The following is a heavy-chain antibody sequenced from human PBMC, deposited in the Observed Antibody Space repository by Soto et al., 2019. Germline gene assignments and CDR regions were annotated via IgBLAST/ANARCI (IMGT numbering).Heavy chain of an antibody. CDR3: ARAPPYSSSWYSYYYYYYGMDV. J-gene: IGHJ6*02. CDR2: INAGNGNT. D-gene: IGHD6-13*01. Sequence: ASVKVSCKASGYTFTSYAMHWVRQAPGQRLEWMGWINAGNGNTKYSQKFQGRVTITRDTSASTAYMELSSLRSEDTAVYYCARAPPYSSSWYSYYYYYYGMDVWGQGTTVTVSS. CDR1: GYTFTSYA. V-gene: IGHV1-3*01.